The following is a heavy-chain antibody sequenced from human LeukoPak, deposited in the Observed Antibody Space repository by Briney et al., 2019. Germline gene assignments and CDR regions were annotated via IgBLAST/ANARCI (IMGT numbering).Heavy chain of an antibody. CDR2: IIPIFGTA. CDR3: ARAPSHYGDYIQYFLGYYYYGMDV. D-gene: IGHD4-17*01. J-gene: IGHJ6*02. Sequence: GASVKVSCKASGYTFTSYGISWVRQAPGQGLEWMGGIIPIFGTANYAQKFQGRVTITADESTSTAYMELSSLRSEDTAVYYCARAPSHYGDYIQYFLGYYYYGMDVWGQGTTVTVSS. CDR1: GYTFTSYG. V-gene: IGHV1-69*13.